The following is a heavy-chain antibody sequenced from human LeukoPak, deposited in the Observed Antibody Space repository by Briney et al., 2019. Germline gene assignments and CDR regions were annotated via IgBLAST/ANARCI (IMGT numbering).Heavy chain of an antibody. CDR1: GYTFTSYG. J-gene: IGHJ3*02. D-gene: IGHD5-18*01. CDR3: ARVPIVYSYGSGAFDI. CDR2: ISAYNGNT. V-gene: IGHV1-18*01. Sequence: ASAKVSCKASGYTFTSYGISWVRQAPGQGLEWMGWISAYNGNTNYAQKLQGRVTMTTDTSTSTAYMELRSLRSDDTAVYYCARVPIVYSYGSGAFDIWGQGTMVTVSS.